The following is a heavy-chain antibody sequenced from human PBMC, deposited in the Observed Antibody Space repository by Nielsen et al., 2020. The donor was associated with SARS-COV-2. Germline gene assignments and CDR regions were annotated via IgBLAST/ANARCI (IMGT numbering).Heavy chain of an antibody. CDR2: INWNGGST. CDR1: GFTFDDYG. CDR3: TVTGGY. Sequence: GESLKISCAASGFTFDDYGMSWVRQAPGKGLEWVSGINWNGGSTGYADSVKGRFTIFRDNAKNTLYLQMNSLRAEDTAVCYCTVTGGYWGQGTLVTVSS. J-gene: IGHJ4*02. D-gene: IGHD4-17*01. V-gene: IGHV3-20*04.